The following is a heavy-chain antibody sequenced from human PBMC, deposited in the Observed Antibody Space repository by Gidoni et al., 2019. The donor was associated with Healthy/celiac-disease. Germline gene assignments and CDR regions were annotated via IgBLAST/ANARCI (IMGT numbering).Heavy chain of an antibody. CDR3: ARSRPSITIFGVASDAFDI. CDR1: GYTFTGYY. CDR2: INPNSGGT. J-gene: IGHJ3*02. Sequence: QVQLVQSGAEVKKPGASVTVSCKASGYTFTGYYIHWVRQAPGQGLEWMGWINPNSGGTNYAQKFQGWVTMTRDTSISTAYMEQSRLRSDDTAVYYCARSRPSITIFGVASDAFDIWGQGTMVTVSS. V-gene: IGHV1-2*04. D-gene: IGHD3-3*01.